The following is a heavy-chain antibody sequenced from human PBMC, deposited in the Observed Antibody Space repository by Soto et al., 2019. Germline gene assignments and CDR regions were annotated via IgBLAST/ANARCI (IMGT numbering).Heavy chain of an antibody. V-gene: IGHV3-48*03. D-gene: IGHD4-17*01. J-gene: IGHJ6*02. CDR1: GFPFRSYE. Sequence: AGGSLRLSCAVSGFPFRSYEMNWVRQAPGKGPEWVSYITSSSDAIYYAASVKGRFTVSRDNAKNSLYLQMNSLRAEDTAVYYCAILDFGDYLLSYGVDVWRQRTTVTVPS. CDR2: ITSSSDAI. CDR3: AILDFGDYLLSYGVDV.